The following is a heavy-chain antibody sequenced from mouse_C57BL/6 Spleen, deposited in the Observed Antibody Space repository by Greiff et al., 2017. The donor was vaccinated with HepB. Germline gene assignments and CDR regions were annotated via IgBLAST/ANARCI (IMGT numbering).Heavy chain of an antibody. CDR3: AREQGRYFDY. CDR1: GYAFSSSW. Sequence: VQLQQSGPELVKPGASVKISCKASGYAFSSSWMNWVKQRPGKGLEWIGRIYPGDGDTNYNGKFKGKATLTADKSSSTAYMQLSSLTSEDSAVYFCAREQGRYFDYWGQGTTLTVSS. V-gene: IGHV1-82*01. J-gene: IGHJ2*01. CDR2: IYPGDGDT.